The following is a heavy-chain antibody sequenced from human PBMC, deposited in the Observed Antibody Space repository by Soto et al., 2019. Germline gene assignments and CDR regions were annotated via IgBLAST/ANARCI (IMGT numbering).Heavy chain of an antibody. D-gene: IGHD3-3*01. CDR2: IYWNDDK. J-gene: IGHJ4*02. CDR1: GFSLSTSGVG. V-gene: IGHV2-5*01. Sequence: SGPTLVNPTQTLTLTCTFSGFSLSTSGVGVGWIRQPPGKALEWLALIYWNDDKRYSPSLKSRLTITKDTSKNQVVLTMTNMDPVDTATYYCAHRQTLYYDFWSGYSYWGQGTLVTVSS. CDR3: AHRQTLYYDFWSGYSY.